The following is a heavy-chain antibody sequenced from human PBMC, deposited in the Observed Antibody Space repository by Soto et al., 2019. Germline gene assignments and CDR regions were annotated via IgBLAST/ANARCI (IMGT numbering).Heavy chain of an antibody. CDR2: IIPIFDTA. CDR3: ARESDLAAGGIDP. Sequence: SGKVSCKASGYTFTSYAISWVRQAPGQGLEWMGGIIPIFDTANYAQKFQGRVTITADESTSTAYMELSSLRSEDTAVYYCARESDLAAGGIDPWGQGTLVTVS. J-gene: IGHJ5*02. V-gene: IGHV1-69*13. CDR1: GYTFTSYA. D-gene: IGHD6-13*01.